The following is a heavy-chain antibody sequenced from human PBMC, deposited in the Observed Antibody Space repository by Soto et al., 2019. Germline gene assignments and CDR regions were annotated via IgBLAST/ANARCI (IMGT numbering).Heavy chain of an antibody. D-gene: IGHD3-9*01. CDR2: ISAYNGNT. V-gene: IGHV1-18*01. CDR1: GYTFTSYG. J-gene: IGHJ4*02. Sequence: ASVKVSCKASGYTFTSYGISWVRQAPGQGLEWMGWISAYNGNTNYAQKLQGRVTMTTDTSTSTAYMELRSLRSDDTAVYYCARVFLSVILTGPFDYWGQGTLVTVS. CDR3: ARVFLSVILTGPFDY.